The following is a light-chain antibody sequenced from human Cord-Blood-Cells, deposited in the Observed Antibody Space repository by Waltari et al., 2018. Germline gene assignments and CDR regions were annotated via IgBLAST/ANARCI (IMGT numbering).Light chain of an antibody. CDR3: QQRSNWPWT. CDR2: DAS. J-gene: IGKJ1*01. Sequence: EIVLTQSPATLSLSPGERATLACRASQSVSSYLARYQQKPGQAPTLLIYDASNRATRIPARFSGSGSGTDFTLTIRSLEPEDFAVYYCQQRSNWPWTFGQGTKVEIK. V-gene: IGKV3-11*01. CDR1: QSVSSY.